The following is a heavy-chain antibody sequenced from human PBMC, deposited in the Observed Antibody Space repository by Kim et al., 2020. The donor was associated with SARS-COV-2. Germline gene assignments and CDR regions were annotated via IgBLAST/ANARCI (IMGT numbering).Heavy chain of an antibody. V-gene: IGHV3-21*01. CDR3: ARRGGLLLGWFDP. Sequence: GGSLRLSCAASGFTFSSYSMNWVRQAPGKGLEWVSSISSSSSYIYYADSVKGRFTISRDNAKNSLYLQMNSLRAEDTAVYYCARRGGLLLGWFDPWGQGTLVTVSS. J-gene: IGHJ5*02. CDR1: GFTFSSYS. CDR2: ISSSSSYI. D-gene: IGHD3-22*01.